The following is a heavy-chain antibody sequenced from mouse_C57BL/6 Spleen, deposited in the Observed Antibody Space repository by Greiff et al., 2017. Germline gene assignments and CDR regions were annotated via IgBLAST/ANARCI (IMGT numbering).Heavy chain of an antibody. CDR3: ASAGYYGSSYFDY. J-gene: IGHJ2*01. CDR2: INPNNGGT. D-gene: IGHD1-1*01. V-gene: IGHV1-26*01. Sequence: EVQLQQSGPELVKPGASVKISCKASGYTFTDYYMNWVKQSHGKSLEWIGDINPNNGGTSYNQKFKGKATLTVDKSSSTAYMELRSLTSEDSAVYYCASAGYYGSSYFDYWGQGTTLTVSS. CDR1: GYTFTDYY.